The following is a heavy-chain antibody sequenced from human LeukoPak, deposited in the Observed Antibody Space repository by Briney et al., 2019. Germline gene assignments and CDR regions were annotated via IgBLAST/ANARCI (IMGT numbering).Heavy chain of an antibody. CDR2: ISGSGGSA. J-gene: IGHJ4*02. Sequence: GGSLRLSCAASGFTSSSYAMSWVRQAPGKGLEWVSAISGSGGSAYYADSVKGRFTISRDNSKNTLYLQMNSLRAEDTAVYYCAKEIFGVVITYFDYWGQGTLVTVSS. V-gene: IGHV3-23*01. CDR1: GFTSSSYA. CDR3: AKEIFGVVITYFDY. D-gene: IGHD3-3*01.